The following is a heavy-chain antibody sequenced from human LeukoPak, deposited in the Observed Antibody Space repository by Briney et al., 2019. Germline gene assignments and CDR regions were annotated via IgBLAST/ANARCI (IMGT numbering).Heavy chain of an antibody. J-gene: IGHJ6*03. CDR1: GGSISSYY. V-gene: IGHV4-59*01. D-gene: IGHD3-3*01. CDR3: ARDGIGEYDFWSGYYHYYMDV. CDR2: IYYSGST. Sequence: SETLSLTCTVSGGSISSYYWSWIRQPPGKGLEWIGYIYYSGSTNYNPSLKSRVTISVDTSENQFSLKLSSVTAADTAVYYCARDGIGEYDFWSGYYHYYMDVWGKGTTVTVSS.